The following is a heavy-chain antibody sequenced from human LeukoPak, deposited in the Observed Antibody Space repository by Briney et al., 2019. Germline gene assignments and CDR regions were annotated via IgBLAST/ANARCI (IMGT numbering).Heavy chain of an antibody. CDR1: GYTFTSYG. CDR3: ARGTTVTPLYYYYMDV. CDR2: ISAYNGNT. J-gene: IGHJ6*03. D-gene: IGHD4-11*01. V-gene: IGHV1-18*01. Sequence: GASVKVSCKASGYTFTSYGISWVRQAPGQGLEWMGWISAYNGNTNYAQKLQGRVTMTTDTSTSTAYMELRSLRSDDTAVYYCARGTTVTPLYYYYMDVWGKGTTVTVSS.